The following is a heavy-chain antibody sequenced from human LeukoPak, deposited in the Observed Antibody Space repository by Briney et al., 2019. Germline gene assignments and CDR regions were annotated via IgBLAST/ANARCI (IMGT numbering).Heavy chain of an antibody. J-gene: IGHJ3*02. CDR3: ARASQDYYGSGSYYRGGDAFDI. V-gene: IGHV1-69*04. CDR2: IIPILGIA. CDR1: GGTFLNYA. D-gene: IGHD3-10*01. Sequence: SVKVSCKTSGGTFLNYAISWVRQAPGQGFEWMGRIIPILGIANYAQKFQARVTLTADKSTSTAYMELSSLRSDDTAVYYCARASQDYYGSGSYYRGGDAFDIWGQGTMVTVSS.